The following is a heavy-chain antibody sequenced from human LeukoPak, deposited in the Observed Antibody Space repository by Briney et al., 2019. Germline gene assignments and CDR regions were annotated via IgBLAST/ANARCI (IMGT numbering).Heavy chain of an antibody. CDR2: ISYDGSNK. D-gene: IGHD6-13*01. Sequence: GGSLRLSCAASGFTFNSYAMHWVRQAPGKGLEWVAVISYDGSNKYYADSVKGRFTISRDNSKNTLYLQMNSLRAEDTAVYYCARAPYSSSWLDYWGQGTLVTVSS. CDR1: GFTFNSYA. J-gene: IGHJ4*02. CDR3: ARAPYSSSWLDY. V-gene: IGHV3-30-3*01.